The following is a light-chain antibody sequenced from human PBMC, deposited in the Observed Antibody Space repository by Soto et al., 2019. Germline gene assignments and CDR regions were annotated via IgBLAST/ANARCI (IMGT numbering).Light chain of an antibody. Sequence: DIVTTQSPDSLAVSLGERATINCKSSQSVLYSSNNKNYLSWYQQRPGQPPKLLIYWASTRESGVPDRFSGSGSGTDFTLTISSLQDEDVAVYYCQHSYNTPPTLGGGTKVDIK. V-gene: IGKV4-1*01. J-gene: IGKJ4*01. CDR1: QSVLYSSNNKNY. CDR2: WAS. CDR3: QHSYNTPPT.